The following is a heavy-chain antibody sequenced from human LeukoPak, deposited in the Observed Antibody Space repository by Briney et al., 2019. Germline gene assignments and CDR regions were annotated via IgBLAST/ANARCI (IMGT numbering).Heavy chain of an antibody. Sequence: PGGSLRLSCAASGFTFSRYAMSWVRQAPGKGLEWVSAISGSGASTYYADSVKGRFTISRDNSKNTLYLQMNSLRAEDTAVYYCAKGAFGDNAFDIFGQGTMVTGSS. CDR3: AKGAFGDNAFDI. CDR1: GFTFSRYA. J-gene: IGHJ3*02. D-gene: IGHD3-10*01. V-gene: IGHV3-23*01. CDR2: ISGSGAST.